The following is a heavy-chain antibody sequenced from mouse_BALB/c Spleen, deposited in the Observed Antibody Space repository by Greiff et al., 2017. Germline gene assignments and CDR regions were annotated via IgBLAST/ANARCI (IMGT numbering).Heavy chain of an antibody. V-gene: IGHV7-3*02. J-gene: IGHJ2*01. Sequence: EVMLVESGGGLVQPGGSLRLSCATSGFTFTDYYMSWVRQPPGKALEWLGFIRNKANGYTTEYSASVKGRFTISRDNYQSILYLQMNTLRAEDSATYYCARDEWGRFDYWGQGNTRTVSS. CDR1: GFTFTDYY. CDR2: IRNKANGYTT. CDR3: ARDEWGRFDY.